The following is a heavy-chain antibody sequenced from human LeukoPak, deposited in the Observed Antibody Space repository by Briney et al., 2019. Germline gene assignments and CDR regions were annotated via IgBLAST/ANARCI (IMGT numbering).Heavy chain of an antibody. CDR3: ARDRTPYDGNGYYDAHDI. CDR2: IWYDGSNK. J-gene: IGHJ3*02. Sequence: GGSLRLSCAASGFTFSSYGMHWVRQAPGKGLEWVAVIWYDGSNKYYADSVKGRFTISRDNSKNTLYLQMNSLRAEDTAVYYCARDRTPYDGNGYYDAHDIWGQGTMVTVSS. V-gene: IGHV3-33*01. D-gene: IGHD3-22*01. CDR1: GFTFSSYG.